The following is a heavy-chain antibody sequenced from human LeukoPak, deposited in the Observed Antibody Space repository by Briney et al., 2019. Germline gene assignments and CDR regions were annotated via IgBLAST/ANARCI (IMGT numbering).Heavy chain of an antibody. CDR1: GYTFTGYY. D-gene: IGHD3-9*01. J-gene: IGHJ4*02. Sequence: ASVKVSCKASGYTFTGYYILWVRQAPGQGLEWMGWINPNSGGTNYAQKFQGRVTMTRDTSISTAYMELSRLRSDDTAVYYCARDHDILTGYFDYWGQGTLVTVSS. CDR3: ARDHDILTGYFDY. CDR2: INPNSGGT. V-gene: IGHV1-2*02.